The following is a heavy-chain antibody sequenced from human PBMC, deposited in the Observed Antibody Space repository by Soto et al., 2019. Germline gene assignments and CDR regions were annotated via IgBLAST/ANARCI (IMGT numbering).Heavy chain of an antibody. CDR1: GFTFSSFV. J-gene: IGHJ3*01. D-gene: IGHD6-13*01. CDR3: VSRAISAATNLCAFDV. Sequence: EVQLLESGGGLVQPGGSLRLSCAASGFTFSSFVMNWVRQAPGKGVEWVSTISPGGDVSHYTDSVKGRFTISRDNSRRTQNPQLHSLGIEAAAVYFCVSRAISAATNLCAFDVWGQGTEVSVSS. CDR2: ISPGGDVS. V-gene: IGHV3-23*01.